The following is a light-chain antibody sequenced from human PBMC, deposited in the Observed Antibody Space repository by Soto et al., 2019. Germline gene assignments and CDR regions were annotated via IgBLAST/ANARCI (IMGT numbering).Light chain of an antibody. CDR3: SSYTTSNTRQIV. J-gene: IGLJ1*01. V-gene: IGLV2-14*01. Sequence: QSALTQPASVSGSPGQSITISCTGTSSDVGGYNYVSWYQQHPGKAPKLMIYDVSNRPSGVSNRFSGSKSGNTASLTISGLQPEDEADYHCSSYTTSNTRQIVFGTGTKLTVL. CDR1: SSDVGGYNY. CDR2: DVS.